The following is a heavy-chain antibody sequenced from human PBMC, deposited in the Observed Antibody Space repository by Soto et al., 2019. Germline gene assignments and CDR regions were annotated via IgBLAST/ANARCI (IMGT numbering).Heavy chain of an antibody. Sequence: GSGPTLVNPTQTLTLTCTFSGFSLSTSGMCVSWIRQPPGKALEWLALIDWDDDKYYSTSLKTRLTISKDTSKNQVVLTMTNMDPVDTATYYCARMIDYYDSSGYYLYNWFDPWGQGTLVTVSS. CDR1: GFSLSTSGMC. D-gene: IGHD3-22*01. CDR2: IDWDDDK. CDR3: ARMIDYYDSSGYYLYNWFDP. J-gene: IGHJ5*02. V-gene: IGHV2-70*01.